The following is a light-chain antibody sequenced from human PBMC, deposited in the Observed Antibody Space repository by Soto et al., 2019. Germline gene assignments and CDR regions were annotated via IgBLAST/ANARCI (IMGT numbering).Light chain of an antibody. CDR3: QQYGSSPLT. CDR2: GAS. J-gene: IGKJ4*01. CDR1: QSVTASY. Sequence: EIVLTHSPGTLSLSPGERATLSCRASQSVTASYLAWYHQKPGQAPRLLIYGASSRATGIPDRFSGSGSGTDFTLIINRVEPEDFAVYYCQQYGSSPLTFGGGTKVEIK. V-gene: IGKV3-20*01.